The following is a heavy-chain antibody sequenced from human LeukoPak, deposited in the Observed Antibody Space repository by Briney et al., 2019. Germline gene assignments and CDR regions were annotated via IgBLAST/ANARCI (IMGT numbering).Heavy chain of an antibody. J-gene: IGHJ5*02. CDR3: ARDQGAVAGIDP. D-gene: IGHD6-19*01. CDR2: IYYSGTT. CDR1: GASISTIISY. Sequence: PSETLSLTCTVSGASISTIISYWGWIRQTPGKGLEWIGSIYYSGTTYYNPSLESRVTISIDTSKNQFSVKLTSVTAADTAVYYCARDQGAVAGIDPWGQGTLVTVSS. V-gene: IGHV4-39*07.